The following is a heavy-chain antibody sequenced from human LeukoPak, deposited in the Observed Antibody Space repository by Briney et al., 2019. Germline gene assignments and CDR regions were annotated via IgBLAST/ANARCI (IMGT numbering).Heavy chain of an antibody. CDR2: IYSSGST. Sequence: PGGSLRLSCAASGFTFSSYAMSWVRQAPGKGLERVSLIYSSGSTYYADSVKGRFTLSRHNSKNTLYLQMNSLRAEDTAVYYCARVGGYGDYSFSYWGQGTLVTVSS. J-gene: IGHJ4*02. V-gene: IGHV3-53*04. CDR1: GFTFSSYA. CDR3: ARVGGYGDYSFSY. D-gene: IGHD4-17*01.